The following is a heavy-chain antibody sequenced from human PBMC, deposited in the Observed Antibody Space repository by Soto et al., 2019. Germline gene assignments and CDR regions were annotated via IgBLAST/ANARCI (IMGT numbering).Heavy chain of an antibody. CDR1: GYTFTSYG. Sequence: QVQLVQSGAEVKKPGASVKVSCKASGYTFTSYGISWVRQAPGQGLEWMGWISAYNGNTNYAQKLKGRVTMTTDTSTSTAYMELRSLRSDETAVYYCARGGDYDFWSGYSYYYYYMDVWGKVTTVTVFS. D-gene: IGHD3-3*01. V-gene: IGHV1-18*01. CDR3: ARGGDYDFWSGYSYYYYYMDV. CDR2: ISAYNGNT. J-gene: IGHJ6*03.